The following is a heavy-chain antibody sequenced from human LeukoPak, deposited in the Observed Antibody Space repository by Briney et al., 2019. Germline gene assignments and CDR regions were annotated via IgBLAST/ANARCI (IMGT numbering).Heavy chain of an antibody. CDR2: INHSGST. CDR3: ARDRSSWRYYFDY. J-gene: IGHJ4*02. V-gene: IGHV4-34*01. Sequence: SETLSLTCAVYGGSFSGYYWSWIRQPPGKGLEWIGKINHSGSTNYNPSLKSRVTMSVDTSKNQFSLKLSSVTAADTAVYYCARDRSSWRYYFDYWGQGTLVTVSS. D-gene: IGHD6-13*01. CDR1: GGSFSGYY.